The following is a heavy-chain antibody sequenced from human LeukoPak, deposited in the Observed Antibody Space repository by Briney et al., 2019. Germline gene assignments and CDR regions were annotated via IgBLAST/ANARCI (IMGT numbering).Heavy chain of an antibody. CDR1: GYTFSNYA. V-gene: IGHV1-69*05. CDR3: TRGSDSYYYYSMDV. Sequence: ASLKVSCKASGYTFSNYAINWVRQAPGQGLEWMGGIIPILRTPSYAEKFQGRVTITTDESTSTAHMELSGLRSVDTAVYYCTRGSDSYYYYSMDVWGRGTTVIVSS. J-gene: IGHJ6*03. CDR2: IIPILRTP.